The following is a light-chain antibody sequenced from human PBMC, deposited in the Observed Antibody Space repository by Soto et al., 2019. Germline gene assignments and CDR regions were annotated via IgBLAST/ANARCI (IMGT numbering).Light chain of an antibody. J-gene: IGKJ4*01. Sequence: ELVLTQSPGTLSLSPGERATLSCRASQSLTSNYLAWYQQKPGQAPRLLIYDASSRATGIPDRFSGSGSGTDFTLSISRLEPEDFAVYYCQQYGSSPLTFGGGTKVDIK. CDR2: DAS. V-gene: IGKV3-20*01. CDR1: QSLTSNY. CDR3: QQYGSSPLT.